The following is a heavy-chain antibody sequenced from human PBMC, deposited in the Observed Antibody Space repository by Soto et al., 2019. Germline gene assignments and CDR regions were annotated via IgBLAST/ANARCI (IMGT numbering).Heavy chain of an antibody. D-gene: IGHD6-13*01. J-gene: IGHJ4*02. Sequence: SVKVSCKASGFTFTSSAVQWVRQARGQRLEWIGWIVVGSGNTNYAQKFQERVTITRDTSASTAYMELSSLRSEDTAVYYCARGLPYSSSWYYFDYWGQGTLVTVSS. CDR3: ARGLPYSSSWYYFDY. V-gene: IGHV1-58*01. CDR2: IVVGSGNT. CDR1: GFTFTSSA.